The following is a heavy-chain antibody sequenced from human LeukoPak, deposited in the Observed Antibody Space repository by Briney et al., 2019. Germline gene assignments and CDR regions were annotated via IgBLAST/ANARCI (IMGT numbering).Heavy chain of an antibody. Sequence: SETLSLTCTVSYWGWIRQPPGEGLEWIGSIYHSANAYSNPSLKSRVTISVDTSKNQFSLKLTSVIAADTAVYYCARDLDSSSWYVGYWGQGTLVTVSS. CDR1: Y. V-gene: IGHV4-38-2*02. CDR2: IYHSANA. CDR3: ARDLDSSSWYVGY. J-gene: IGHJ4*02. D-gene: IGHD6-13*01.